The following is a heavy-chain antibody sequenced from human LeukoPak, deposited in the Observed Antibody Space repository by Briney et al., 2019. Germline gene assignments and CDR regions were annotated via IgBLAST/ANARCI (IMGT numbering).Heavy chain of an antibody. CDR2: IWYDGSNK. CDR1: GYTFSSYG. V-gene: IGHV3-33*01. J-gene: IGHJ4*02. CDR3: ARERIILNDWLLWTVDY. Sequence: GGSMRLSCAASGYTFSSYGMHWVRQAPGKGLEWVAVIWYDGSNKYYADSVKGRFTISRDNSKNTLYLQMNSLRAEDTAVYYCARERIILNDWLLWTVDYWGQGTLVTVSS. D-gene: IGHD3-9*01.